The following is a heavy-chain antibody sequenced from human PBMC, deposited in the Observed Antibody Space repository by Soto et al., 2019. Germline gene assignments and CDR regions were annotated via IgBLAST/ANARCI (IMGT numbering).Heavy chain of an antibody. CDR3: ARDCTNGVCYSNDFDY. J-gene: IGHJ4*02. D-gene: IGHD2-8*01. V-gene: IGHV3-33*01. Sequence: QVQLVESGGGVVQPGRSLRLSCAASGFTFSSYGMHWVRQAPGKGLEWVAVIWYDGSNKYYADSVKGRFTISRDNSKNTLYLQMNSPRAEDTAVYYCARDCTNGVCYSNDFDYWGQGTLVTVSS. CDR1: GFTFSSYG. CDR2: IWYDGSNK.